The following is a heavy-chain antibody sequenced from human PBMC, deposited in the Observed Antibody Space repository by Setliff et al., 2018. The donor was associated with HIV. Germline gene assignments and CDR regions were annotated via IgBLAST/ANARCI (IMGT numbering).Heavy chain of an antibody. J-gene: IGHJ6*03. Sequence: ASVKVSCKASGYTFTSYDINWVRQATGQGLEWMGWKNPNSGNTGYAQKFQGRVTITRNTSISTAYMELSSLSSEDTAVYYCARGRKYLTTVTSSYFYYMDVWGKGTTVTVSS. CDR3: ARGRKYLTTVTSSYFYYMDV. CDR1: GYTFTSYD. V-gene: IGHV1-8*02. CDR2: KNPNSGNT. D-gene: IGHD4-17*01.